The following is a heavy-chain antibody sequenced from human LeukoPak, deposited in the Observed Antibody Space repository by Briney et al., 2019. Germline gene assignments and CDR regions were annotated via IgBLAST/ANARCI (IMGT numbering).Heavy chain of an antibody. CDR3: ARQSEGYFDY. J-gene: IGHJ4*02. Sequence: SETLSLTCTVSGGSISSSSYYWGWIRQPPGKGLEWIGSIYYSGSTYCNPSLKSRVTISVDTSKNQFSLKLSSVTAADTAVYYCARQSEGYFDYWGQGTLVTVSS. CDR2: IYYSGST. V-gene: IGHV4-39*01. CDR1: GGSISSSSYY.